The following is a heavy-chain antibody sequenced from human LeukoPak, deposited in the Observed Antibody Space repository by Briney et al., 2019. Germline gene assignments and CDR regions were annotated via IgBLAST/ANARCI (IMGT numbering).Heavy chain of an antibody. CDR3: AKDRGSSGWADY. CDR2: IWYDGSNK. V-gene: IGHV3-33*06. CDR1: GFTFSSYG. D-gene: IGHD6-19*01. Sequence: PGGSLRLSCAASGFTFSSYGMHWVRQAPGKGLELVAVIWYDGSNKYYADSVKGRFTISRDNSKNTLYLQMNSLRAEDTAVYYCAKDRGSSGWADYWGQGTLVTVSS. J-gene: IGHJ4*02.